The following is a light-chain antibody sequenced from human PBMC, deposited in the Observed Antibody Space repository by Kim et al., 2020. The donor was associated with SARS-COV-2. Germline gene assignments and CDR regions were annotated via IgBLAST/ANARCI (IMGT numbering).Light chain of an antibody. V-gene: IGLV3-1*01. CDR3: QAWDSSTYV. CDR2: QDS. J-gene: IGLJ1*01. Sequence: VSPGQTAGIPCSGDKLGDKYACWYQQKPGQSPVLVIYQDSKRPSGIPERFSGSNSGNTATLTISGTQAMDEADYYCQAWDSSTYVFGTGTKVTVL. CDR1: KLGDKY.